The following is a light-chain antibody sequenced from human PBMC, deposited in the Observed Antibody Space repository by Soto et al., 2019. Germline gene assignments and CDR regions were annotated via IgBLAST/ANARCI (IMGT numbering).Light chain of an antibody. CDR1: SGSIARNY. Sequence: NFMLTQPHSVSGSPGKTVTISGTRRSGSIARNYVQWYQQRQASAPTTVIYEDNQRPSGVPDRFSGSIDSSSNSASLTISGLKTEDEADYDCQSYDRSNVVFGGGTKVTVL. V-gene: IGLV6-57*04. J-gene: IGLJ2*01. CDR3: QSYDRSNVV. CDR2: EDN.